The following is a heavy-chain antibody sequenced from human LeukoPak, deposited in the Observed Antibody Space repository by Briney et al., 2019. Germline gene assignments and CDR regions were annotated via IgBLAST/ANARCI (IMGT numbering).Heavy chain of an antibody. J-gene: IGHJ4*02. CDR2: IRYDGSNK. CDR3: AKAGVMVVVVPAATYYFDY. D-gene: IGHD2-2*01. V-gene: IGHV3-30*02. CDR1: GFTFSSYG. Sequence: GGSLRLSCAASGFTFSSYGMHWVRQAPGKGLEWVAFIRYDGSNKYYADSVKGRFTISRDNSKNTLYLQMNSLRAEDTAVYYCAKAGVMVVVVPAATYYFDYWGQGTLVTVSS.